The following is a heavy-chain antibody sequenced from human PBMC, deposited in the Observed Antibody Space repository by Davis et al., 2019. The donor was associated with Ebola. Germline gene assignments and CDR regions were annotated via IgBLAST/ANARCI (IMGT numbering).Heavy chain of an antibody. CDR3: VREVVTTANWFDP. CDR1: GFTFSSHW. V-gene: IGHV3-74*01. Sequence: PGGSLRLSCTASGFTFSSHWMHWVRQVPGKGLMWVARIKTDGSKTTYADAVKGRFTISRDNAKNTLFLQMASLRVEDTGLYFCVREVVTTANWFDPWGQGTLVIVSS. CDR2: IKTDGSKT. D-gene: IGHD2-21*02. J-gene: IGHJ5*02.